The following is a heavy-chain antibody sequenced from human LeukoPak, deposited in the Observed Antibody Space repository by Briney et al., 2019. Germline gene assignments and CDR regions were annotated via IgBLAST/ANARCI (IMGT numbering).Heavy chain of an antibody. CDR1: GFTFSSYS. CDR2: ISTSSGYI. Sequence: PGGSLRLSCEAFGFTFSSYSMNWVRQAPGKGLEWVSSISTSSGYIYYADSVKGRFTISRDNAKNSLYLQMNSLRAEDTAVYYCARERGQWLETDYWGQGTLVTVFS. J-gene: IGHJ4*02. CDR3: ARERGQWLETDY. V-gene: IGHV3-21*01. D-gene: IGHD6-19*01.